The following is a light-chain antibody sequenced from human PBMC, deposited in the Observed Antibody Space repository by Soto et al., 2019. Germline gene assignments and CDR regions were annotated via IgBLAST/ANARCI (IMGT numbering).Light chain of an antibody. J-gene: IGKJ2*01. CDR3: QQYNNWPPMYT. V-gene: IGKV3-15*01. CDR2: GAS. Sequence: EIVMTRSPATLSVSPGERATLSCRASQSVSSNLAWYQQKPGQAPRLLIYGASTRATGIPARFSGSGSGTEFTLTISSLQSEDFAVYYCQQYNNWPPMYTFGQGTKLEFK. CDR1: QSVSSN.